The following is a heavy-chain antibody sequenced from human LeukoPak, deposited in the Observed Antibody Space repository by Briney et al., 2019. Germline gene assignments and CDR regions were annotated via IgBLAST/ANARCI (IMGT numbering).Heavy chain of an antibody. CDR1: GFPFSSYA. D-gene: IGHD6-13*01. J-gene: IGHJ1*01. CDR2: ISGSGGST. Sequence: GGSLRLSCAASGFPFSSYAMSWVRQAPGKGLEWVSAISGSGGSTYYADSVKGRFTISRDNSKNTLYLQMNSLRAEDTAAYYCANHGYSSRNFQHWGQGTLVTVSS. CDR3: ANHGYSSRNFQH. V-gene: IGHV3-23*01.